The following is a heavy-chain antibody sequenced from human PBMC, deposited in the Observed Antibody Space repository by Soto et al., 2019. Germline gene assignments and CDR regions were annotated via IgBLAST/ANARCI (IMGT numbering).Heavy chain of an antibody. CDR1: GFTVSSNYA. CDR3: AKPNLYCSSTSCYDY. V-gene: IGHV3-23*04. Sequence: EVQLVESGGGLIQPGGSLRLSCAASGFTVSSNYAMSWVRQAPGKGLEWVSAISGSGGRTYYADSVKGRFTISRDNSKNTLYLQMNSLRAEDTAVYYCAKPNLYCSSTSCYDYWGQGTLVTVSS. J-gene: IGHJ4*02. D-gene: IGHD2-2*01. CDR2: ISGSGGRT.